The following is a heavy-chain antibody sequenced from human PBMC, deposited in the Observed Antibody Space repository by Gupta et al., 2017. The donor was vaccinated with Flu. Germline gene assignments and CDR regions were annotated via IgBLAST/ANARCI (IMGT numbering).Heavy chain of an antibody. Sequence: GLEWVAVISYDGSNKYYADSVKGRFTISRNNSKNTLYLQMNSLRAEDTAVYYCAKEARYQLLFFNPTYGMDVWGQGTTVTVSS. CDR3: AKEARYQLLFFNPTYGMDV. V-gene: IGHV3-30*04. J-gene: IGHJ6*02. CDR2: ISYDGSNK. D-gene: IGHD2-2*01.